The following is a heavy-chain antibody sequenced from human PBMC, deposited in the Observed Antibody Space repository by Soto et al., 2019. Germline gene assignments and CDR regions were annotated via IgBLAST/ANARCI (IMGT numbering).Heavy chain of an antibody. D-gene: IGHD3-10*01. CDR2: INQEGSEE. CDR3: AKAPRGSGRDYYFGD. CDR1: GFTFTTYW. Sequence: EVQLVESGGGLVQPGGSLRLSCAASGFTFTTYWMSWVRQAPGKGLEWVANINQEGSEEYYVDSVKGRFTISRDNAKNSLYLQMSSLRDDDTAVYYCAKAPRGSGRDYYFGDWGQGTLITVSS. V-gene: IGHV3-7*05. J-gene: IGHJ4*02.